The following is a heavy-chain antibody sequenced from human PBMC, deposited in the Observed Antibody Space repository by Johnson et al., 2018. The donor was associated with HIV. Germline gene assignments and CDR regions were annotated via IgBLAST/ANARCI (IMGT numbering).Heavy chain of an antibody. D-gene: IGHD1-26*01. Sequence: QLVESGGGVVQPGRSLRLSCAASGFTFSSYGMHWVRQAQGKGLEWVAVISYDGSNKYYADSLEGRFTISRDKSKNTVYLQMNSLRAEDTAVYYCATSHGSHGAFDIWGQGTMVTVSS. V-gene: IGHV3-30*03. CDR2: ISYDGSNK. J-gene: IGHJ3*02. CDR3: ATSHGSHGAFDI. CDR1: GFTFSSYG.